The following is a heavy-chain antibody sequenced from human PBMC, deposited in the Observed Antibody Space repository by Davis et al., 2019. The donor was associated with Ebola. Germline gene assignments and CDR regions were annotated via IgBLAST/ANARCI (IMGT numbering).Heavy chain of an antibody. J-gene: IGHJ4*02. CDR3: ASSYGITMIDPTFDY. D-gene: IGHD3-22*01. CDR2: IYYSGST. V-gene: IGHV4-39*01. CDR1: GGSFSGHF. Sequence: MPSETLSLTCSVSGGSFSGHFWSWLRQSPGKGLEWIGSIYYSGSTYYNPSLKSRVTISVDTSKNQFSLKLSSVTAADTAVYYCASSYGITMIDPTFDYWGQGTLVTVSS.